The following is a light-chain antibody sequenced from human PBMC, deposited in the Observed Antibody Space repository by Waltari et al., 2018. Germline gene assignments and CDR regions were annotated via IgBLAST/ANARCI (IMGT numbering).Light chain of an antibody. Sequence: DIVMTQTPLSLSVTPGQPASISCKSSQSLLHSDGKTDLYWYLQKPGQSPQLLIYEDSRRFSGVPDRFSGSGSGTDFTLKISRVEAEDVGVYYCMQGIHLPPTWTFGQGTKVEIK. CDR2: EDS. CDR3: MQGIHLPPTWT. V-gene: IGKV2-29*02. J-gene: IGKJ1*01. CDR1: QSLLHSDGKTD.